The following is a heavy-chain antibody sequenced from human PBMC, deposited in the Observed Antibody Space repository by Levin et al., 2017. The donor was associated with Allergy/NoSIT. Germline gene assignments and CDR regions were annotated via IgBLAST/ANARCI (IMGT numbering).Heavy chain of an antibody. CDR1: GFTFSSYA. CDR2: ISFDGSNK. V-gene: IGHV3-33*05. D-gene: IGHD3-10*01. Sequence: QTGGSLRLSCAASGFTFSSYAMHWVRQAPGKGLEWVSTISFDGSNKFYGDSVKGRFTISRDNSKGILSLQMNSLRVEDTAVYYCASSGGSGAYIYYFYAMDVWGQGTTVTVSS. CDR3: ASSGGSGAYIYYFYAMDV. J-gene: IGHJ6*02.